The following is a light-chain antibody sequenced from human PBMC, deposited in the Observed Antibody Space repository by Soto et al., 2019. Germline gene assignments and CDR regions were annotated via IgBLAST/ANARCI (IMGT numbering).Light chain of an antibody. CDR2: DAS. J-gene: IGKJ3*01. CDR3: QHRQSWPPIFS. V-gene: IGKV3-11*01. Sequence: EIVLTQSPATLSLSPGERATLSCRASQSVSSYLAWYQQKPGQAPRLLIYDASNRATGIPARFSGSGSGTDFTLTTSSLEPEDFAFYYCQHRQSWPPIFSFGPGTKLDIK. CDR1: QSVSSY.